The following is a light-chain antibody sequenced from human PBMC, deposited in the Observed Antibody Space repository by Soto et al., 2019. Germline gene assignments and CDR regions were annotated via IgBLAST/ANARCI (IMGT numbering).Light chain of an antibody. V-gene: IGKV1-5*03. Sequence: DIQMTQSPSTLSVSVGDRVTITCRASQTISSWLAWYQQKPGKAPNLLIYKASTLKSGVPSRFSGSGSGTEFTLTITSLQSEDFAVYYCQQYSNWPQWTFGQGTKV. CDR3: QQYSNWPQWT. CDR2: KAS. CDR1: QTISSW. J-gene: IGKJ1*01.